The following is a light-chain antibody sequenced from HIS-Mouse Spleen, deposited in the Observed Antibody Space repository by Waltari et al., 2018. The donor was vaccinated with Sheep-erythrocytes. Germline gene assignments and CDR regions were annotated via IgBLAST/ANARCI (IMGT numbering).Light chain of an antibody. J-gene: IGLJ1*01. CDR3: CSYAGSYNHV. V-gene: IGLV2-11*01. Sequence: QSALTQPASVSGSPGQSITISCPGTSSDVGGYNYVPWYQQHPGKAPKLMIYDVSKRPSGVPDRFSGSKSGNTASLTISGLQAEDEADYYCCSYAGSYNHVFATGTKVTVL. CDR2: DVS. CDR1: SSDVGGYNY.